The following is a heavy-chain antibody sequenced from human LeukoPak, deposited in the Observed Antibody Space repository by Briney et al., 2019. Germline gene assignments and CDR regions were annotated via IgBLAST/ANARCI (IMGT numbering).Heavy chain of an antibody. CDR1: GYTLTELS. D-gene: IGHD6-13*01. V-gene: IGHV1-24*01. CDR3: ARDHSSSWDDAFDI. Sequence: ASVKVSCKVSGYTLTELSMHWVRQAPGKGLEWMGGFDPEDGETIYAQKFQGRVTMTEDTSTDTAYMELSSVTAADTAVYYCARDHSSSWDDAFDIWGQGTKVTVSS. J-gene: IGHJ3*02. CDR2: FDPEDGET.